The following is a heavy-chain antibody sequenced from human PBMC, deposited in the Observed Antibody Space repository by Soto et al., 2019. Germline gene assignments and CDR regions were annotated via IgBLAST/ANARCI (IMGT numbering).Heavy chain of an antibody. D-gene: IGHD4-17*01. CDR2: IWYDGSNK. V-gene: IGHV3-33*01. Sequence: QVQLVESGGGVVQPGRSLRLSCAASGFTFSSYGMHWVRQAPGKGLEWVAVIWYDGSNKYYADSVKGRFTISRDNSKNTLYLQMNSLRAEDTAVYYCARDQGLKTGDYGGNVGVDYWGQGTLVTVSS. J-gene: IGHJ4*02. CDR3: ARDQGLKTGDYGGNVGVDY. CDR1: GFTFSSYG.